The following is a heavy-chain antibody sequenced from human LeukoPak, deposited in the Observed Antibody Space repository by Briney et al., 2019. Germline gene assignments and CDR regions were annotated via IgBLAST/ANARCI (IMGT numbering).Heavy chain of an antibody. CDR2: ISYDGSNK. Sequence: GGSLRLSCAASGFPFSSYGMHWVRQAPGKGLEWVAVISYDGSNKYYADSVKGRFTISRDNSKNTLYLQMNSLRAEDTAVYYCAKDLDYDILTGYYTGIDYWGQGTLVTVSS. CDR1: GFPFSSYG. V-gene: IGHV3-30*18. J-gene: IGHJ4*02. CDR3: AKDLDYDILTGYYTGIDY. D-gene: IGHD3-9*01.